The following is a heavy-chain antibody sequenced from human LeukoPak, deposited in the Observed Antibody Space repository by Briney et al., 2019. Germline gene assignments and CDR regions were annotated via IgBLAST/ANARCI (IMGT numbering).Heavy chain of an antibody. J-gene: IGHJ4*02. CDR1: GGTFSSYA. CDR2: IIPTFGTA. Sequence: SVKVSCKASGGTFSSYAISWVRQAPGQGLEWMGGIIPTFGTANYAQKFQGRVTITADESTSTAYMELSSLRPEDTAVYYCARGGEMATITSYWGQGTLVTVSS. D-gene: IGHD5-24*01. CDR3: ARGGEMATITSY. V-gene: IGHV1-69*13.